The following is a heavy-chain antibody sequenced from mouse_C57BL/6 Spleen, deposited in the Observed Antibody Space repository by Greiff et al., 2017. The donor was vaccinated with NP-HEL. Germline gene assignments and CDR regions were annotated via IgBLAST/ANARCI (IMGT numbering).Heavy chain of an antibody. J-gene: IGHJ2*01. Sequence: QVQLQQSGAELMKPGASVKLSCKASGYTFTGYWIDWVKQRPGHGLEWIGEIIPGSGSTNYNEKFKGKATFTADTSSNTAYMQLSSLTTEDSAIYDCARSYYGNYEGYFDYWGQGTTLTVSS. D-gene: IGHD2-10*01. CDR3: ARSYYGNYEGYFDY. V-gene: IGHV1-9*01. CDR2: IIPGSGST. CDR1: GYTFTGYW.